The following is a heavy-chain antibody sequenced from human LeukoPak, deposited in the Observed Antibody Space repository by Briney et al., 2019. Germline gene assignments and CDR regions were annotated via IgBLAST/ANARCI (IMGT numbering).Heavy chain of an antibody. J-gene: IGHJ4*02. D-gene: IGHD3-22*01. CDR3: ARGLFHHSSGYFDY. CDR2: IKQDGSEK. Sequence: PGGSLRLSCAASGFTFSSYWMSWVRQAPGKGLEWVANIKQDGSEKYYVDSVKGRFTISRDNAKNSLYLQVNSLRAEDTAVYYCARGLFHHSSGYFDYWGQGTLVTVSS. V-gene: IGHV3-7*02. CDR1: GFTFSSYW.